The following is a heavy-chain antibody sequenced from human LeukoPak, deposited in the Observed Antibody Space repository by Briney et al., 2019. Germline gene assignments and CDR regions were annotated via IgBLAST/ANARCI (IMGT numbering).Heavy chain of an antibody. V-gene: IGHV4-59*12. CDR2: IYYSGST. D-gene: IGHD5-24*01. CDR3: ARGSRWLQFDY. CDR1: GGYISSYY. J-gene: IGHJ4*02. Sequence: SETLSLTCTVSGGYISSYYWSWIRQPPGKGLEWIGYIYYSGSTKYNPSLKSRVTISVDTSKNQFSLKLSSVTAADTAVYYCARGSRWLQFDYWGQGTLVTVSS.